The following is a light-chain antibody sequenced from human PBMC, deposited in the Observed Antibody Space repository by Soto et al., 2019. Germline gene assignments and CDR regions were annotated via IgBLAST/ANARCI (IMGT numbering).Light chain of an antibody. CDR3: QQCSIWPPIRT. V-gene: IGKV3-11*01. CDR2: DAS. J-gene: IGKJ3*01. CDR1: QSVTTY. Sequence: IVLKQSPAPLSLSPGERATLSCRALQSVTTYLAWFQQKPGQAPRLLIYDASNRATGIPARFSGSGSGTDFTLTISSLEPEDFAVYYGQQCSIWPPIRTFGPGTKVDIK.